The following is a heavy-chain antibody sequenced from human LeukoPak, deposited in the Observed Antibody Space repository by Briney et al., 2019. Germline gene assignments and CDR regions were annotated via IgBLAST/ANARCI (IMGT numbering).Heavy chain of an antibody. CDR3: ARVGLIVGATSAFDP. CDR1: GFTFSSYS. Sequence: GGSLRLSCAASGFTFSSYSLNWVRQAPGKGLEWVSSISSSSSYIYYADSVKGRFTISRDNAKNSLYLQMNSLRAEDTAVYYCARVGLIVGATSAFDPWGQGTLVTVSS. CDR2: ISSSSSYI. J-gene: IGHJ5*02. V-gene: IGHV3-21*01. D-gene: IGHD1-26*01.